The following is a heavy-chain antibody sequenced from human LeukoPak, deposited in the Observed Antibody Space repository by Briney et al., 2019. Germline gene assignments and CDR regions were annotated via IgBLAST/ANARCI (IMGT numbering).Heavy chain of an antibody. CDR3: ARNARGQLWSYNDY. J-gene: IGHJ4*02. D-gene: IGHD5-18*01. CDR1: GYTFTSYG. Sequence: ASVKVSCKASGYTFTSYGISWVRQAPGQGLEWMGWISAYNGNTNYAQKLQGRVTMTTDTSTSTAYMELRSLRSDDTAVYYCARNARGQLWSYNDYWGQGTLVTVSS. CDR2: ISAYNGNT. V-gene: IGHV1-18*01.